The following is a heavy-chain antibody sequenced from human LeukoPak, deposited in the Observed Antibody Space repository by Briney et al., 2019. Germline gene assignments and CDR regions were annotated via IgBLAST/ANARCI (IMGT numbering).Heavy chain of an antibody. J-gene: IGHJ4*02. CDR1: GFTFSSYA. V-gene: IGHV3-30-3*02. D-gene: IGHD3-10*01. CDR3: AKDMVRGVAPYYFDY. Sequence: GGSLRLSCAASGFTFSSYAMHWVRQAPGKGLEWVAVISYDGSNKYYADSVKGRFTISRDNSKNTLYLQMNSLRAEDTAVYYCAKDMVRGVAPYYFDYWGQGTLVTASS. CDR2: ISYDGSNK.